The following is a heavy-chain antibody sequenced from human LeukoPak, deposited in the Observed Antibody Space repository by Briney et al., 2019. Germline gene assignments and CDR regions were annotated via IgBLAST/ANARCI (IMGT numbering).Heavy chain of an antibody. CDR2: IRGSGGIT. D-gene: IGHD3-9*01. V-gene: IGHV3-23*01. Sequence: PGGSLRLSCAASGFRLNSYWMHWVRQAPGKGLEWVSAIRGSGGITYYADSVEGRFTITRDNSKNTLYLQMNSLRVEDTAVYYCAKLGGYDIHNCFDPWGQGTLVTVSS. CDR1: GFRLNSYW. J-gene: IGHJ5*02. CDR3: AKLGGYDIHNCFDP.